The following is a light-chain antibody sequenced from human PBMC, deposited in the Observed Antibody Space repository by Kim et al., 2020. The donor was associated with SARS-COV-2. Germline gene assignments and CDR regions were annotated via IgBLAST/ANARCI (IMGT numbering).Light chain of an antibody. CDR3: QVWDSSSDSVV. CDR1: NIGSKS. CDR2: YDS. J-gene: IGLJ2*01. V-gene: IGLV3-21*04. Sequence: SYELTQPPSVSVAPGKTARITCGGNNIGSKSVHWYQQKPGQAPVLVIYYDSDRPSGIPERFSGSNSGNTATLTISRVKAGDEADYYCQVWDSSSDSVVFG.